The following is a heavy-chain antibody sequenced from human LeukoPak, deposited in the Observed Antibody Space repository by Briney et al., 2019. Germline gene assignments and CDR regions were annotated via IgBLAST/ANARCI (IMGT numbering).Heavy chain of an antibody. J-gene: IGHJ4*02. CDR3: APDTIFGAY. D-gene: IGHD3-3*01. V-gene: IGHV3-21*01. Sequence: GGSLRLPCAASGFTFNTYNMNWVRQAPGKGLEWVSSISTSSGHIYYADSVKGRFTISRDNAKNSLYLQMNSLRAEDTAVYYCAPDTIFGAYWGQGTLVTVSS. CDR1: GFTFNTYN. CDR2: ISTSSGHI.